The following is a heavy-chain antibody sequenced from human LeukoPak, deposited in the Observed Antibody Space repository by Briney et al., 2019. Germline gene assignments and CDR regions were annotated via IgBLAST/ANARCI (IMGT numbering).Heavy chain of an antibody. CDR3: ASLIGYSSSRHLTYGMDV. D-gene: IGHD6-6*01. CDR2: IYYSGST. V-gene: IGHV4-39*01. Sequence: SETLSLTCTVSGGSISSSSYYWGWIRQPPGKGLEWIGSIYYSGSTYYNPSLKSRVTISVDTSKNQFSLKLSSVTAADTAVYYCASLIGYSSSRHLTYGMDVWGQGTTVTVSS. J-gene: IGHJ6*02. CDR1: GGSISSSSYY.